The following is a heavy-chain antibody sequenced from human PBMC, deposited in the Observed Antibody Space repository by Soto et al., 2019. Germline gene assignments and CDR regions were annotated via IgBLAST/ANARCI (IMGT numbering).Heavy chain of an antibody. CDR2: IYRSGST. CDR1: GGSISTNNW. CDR3: ATRTCPPL. Sequence: QVQLQESGPGLVKPSVTLSLTCAVSGGSISTNNWWTWVRQPPGKGLEWIGEIYRSGSTNYNPSLESRVTISVDKSKNQFSLKLISVTAADTAVYYCATRTCPPLWGQGTLVTVSS. V-gene: IGHV4-4*02. J-gene: IGHJ4*02.